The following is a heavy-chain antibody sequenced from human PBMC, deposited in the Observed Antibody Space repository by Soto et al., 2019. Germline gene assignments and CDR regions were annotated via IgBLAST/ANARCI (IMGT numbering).Heavy chain of an antibody. Sequence: EVHLVESGGGLVQPGGSLRLSCAASGFTFSSYSLNWVRQAPGKGLEWVSYITSSGTTVYYADSVRGRFTISRDNAKNSLYLQMTSLREDDTAVYYCARGSSNWAYYFDFWGQGTLVTVSS. J-gene: IGHJ4*02. CDR3: ARGSSNWAYYFDF. CDR2: ITSSGTTV. CDR1: GFTFSSYS. D-gene: IGHD6-13*01. V-gene: IGHV3-48*02.